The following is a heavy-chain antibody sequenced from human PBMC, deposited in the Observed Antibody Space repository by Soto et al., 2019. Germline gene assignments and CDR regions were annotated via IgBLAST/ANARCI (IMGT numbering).Heavy chain of an antibody. CDR2: ISGSGGST. D-gene: IGHD3-22*01. CDR3: AKSPHRYDSRAYCFDY. Sequence: GGSLRLSCAASGFTFSSYAMSWVCQAPGQGLEWVSAISGSGGSTYYADSVKGRFTISRDNSKNTLYLQMNSLRAEDTAVYYCAKSPHRYDSRAYCFDYWGQGTLVTASS. J-gene: IGHJ4*02. V-gene: IGHV3-23*01. CDR1: GFTFSSYA.